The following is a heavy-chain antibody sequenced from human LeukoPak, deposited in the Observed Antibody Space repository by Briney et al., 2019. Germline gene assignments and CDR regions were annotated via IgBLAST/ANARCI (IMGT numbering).Heavy chain of an antibody. CDR3: ARQMTDHYGSGSFNYAFDI. CDR2: IYPGDSDT. V-gene: IGHV5-51*01. CDR1: GYSFTSYW. J-gene: IGHJ3*02. Sequence: GESLQISCKGSGYSFTSYWIGWVRQMPGKGLEWMGIIYPGDSDTRYSPSFQGQVTISADKSISTAYLQWSSLKASDTAMYYCARQMTDHYGSGSFNYAFDIWGQGTMVTVSS. D-gene: IGHD3-10*01.